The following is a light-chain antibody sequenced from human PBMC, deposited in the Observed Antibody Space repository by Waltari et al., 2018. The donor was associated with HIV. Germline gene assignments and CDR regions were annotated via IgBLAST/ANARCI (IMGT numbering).Light chain of an antibody. CDR3: QQTYLTTVT. Sequence: DIQMTQSPSSLSASVGDRITITCRTSQNIGKDLNWYQQKPGTAPKVLIFAASSLHSGVPSRFSGSGSGTDFTLTISSLQPEDFATYYCQQTYLTTVTFGPGTNVDFK. J-gene: IGKJ3*01. V-gene: IGKV1-39*01. CDR1: QNIGKD. CDR2: AAS.